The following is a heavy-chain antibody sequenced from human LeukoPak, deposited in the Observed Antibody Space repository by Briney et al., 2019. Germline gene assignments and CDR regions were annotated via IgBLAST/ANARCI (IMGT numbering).Heavy chain of an antibody. D-gene: IGHD3-10*01. CDR1: GGSFSGYY. CDR2: INHSGST. J-gene: IGHJ4*02. V-gene: IGHV4-34*01. CDR3: ARGPRYYDGLGSYYNS. Sequence: SETLSLTCAVYGGSFSGYYWSWIRQPPGKGLEWIGEINHSGSTNYNPSLKSRVTISVDTSKNQFSLKLSSVTAADTAVYYCARGPRYYDGLGSYYNSWGQGTLVTVSS.